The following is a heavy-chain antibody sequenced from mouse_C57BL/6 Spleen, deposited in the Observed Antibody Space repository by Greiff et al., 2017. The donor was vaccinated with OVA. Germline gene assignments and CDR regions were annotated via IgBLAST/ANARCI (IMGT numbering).Heavy chain of an antibody. V-gene: IGHV3-6*01. J-gene: IGHJ4*01. CDR2: ISYDGSN. CDR1: GYSITSGYY. CDR3: AREEYAMDY. Sequence: DVHLVESGPGLVKPSQSLSLTCSVTGYSITSGYYWNWIRQFPGNKLEWMGYISYDGSNNYNPSLKNRISITRDTSKNQFFLKLNSVTTEDTATYYCAREEYAMDYWGQGTSVTVSS.